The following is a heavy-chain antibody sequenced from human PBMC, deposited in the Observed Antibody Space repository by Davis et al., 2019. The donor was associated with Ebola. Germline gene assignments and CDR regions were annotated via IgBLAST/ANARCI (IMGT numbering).Heavy chain of an antibody. V-gene: IGHV4-39*01. J-gene: IGHJ5*02. Sequence: SETLSLTCTVSGGSISSSSYYWGWLRQPPGKGLEWIGSIYYSGSTYYNPSLKSRVTISVDTSKNQFSLKLSSVTAADTALYYCARHEGTTVTNWFDPWGQGTLVTVSS. CDR2: IYYSGST. D-gene: IGHD4-11*01. CDR1: GGSISSSSYY. CDR3: ARHEGTTVTNWFDP.